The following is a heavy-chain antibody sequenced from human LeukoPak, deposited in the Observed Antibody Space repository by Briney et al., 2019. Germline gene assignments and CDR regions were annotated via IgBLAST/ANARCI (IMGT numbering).Heavy chain of an antibody. Sequence: GGSLRLSCAASGFTFSSYSMNWVRQAPGKGLEWVSSISSSSSYIYYADSVKGRFTISRDNAKNSLYLQMNSLRAEDTAAYYCARDPDCSGGSCYSGGYWGQGTLVTVSS. D-gene: IGHD2-15*01. CDR3: ARDPDCSGGSCYSGGY. V-gene: IGHV3-21*01. CDR1: GFTFSSYS. J-gene: IGHJ4*02. CDR2: ISSSSSYI.